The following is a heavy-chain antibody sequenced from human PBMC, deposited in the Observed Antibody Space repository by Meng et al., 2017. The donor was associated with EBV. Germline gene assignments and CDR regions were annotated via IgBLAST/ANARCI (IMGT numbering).Heavy chain of an antibody. J-gene: IGHJ4*02. V-gene: IGHV3-21*01. CDR3: ARDRNLDY. CDR2: ISSSSSYI. CDR1: GFTFSSYS. Sequence: EVQLVGSXXXXXKPXGXMRLSCAASGFTFSSYSMNWVRQAPGKGLEWVSSISSSSSYIYYADSVKGRFTISRDNAKNSLYLQMNSLRAEDTAVYYCARDRNLDYWGQGTLVTVSS.